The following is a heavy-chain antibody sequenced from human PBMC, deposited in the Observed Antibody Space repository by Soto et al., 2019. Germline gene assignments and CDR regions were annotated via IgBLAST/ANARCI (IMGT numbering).Heavy chain of an antibody. CDR3: ARDFAIFPNRGPGFDP. CDR2: IIPILGIA. CDR1: GGTFSSYT. Sequence: QVQLVQSGAEVKKPGSSVKVSCKASGGTFSSYTISWVRQAPGQGLEWMGRIIPILGIAHYAQKFQGRVTITADKSTSTAYMELSSLRSEDTAVYYCARDFAIFPNRGPGFDPWGQGTLVTVSS. D-gene: IGHD3-9*01. J-gene: IGHJ5*02. V-gene: IGHV1-69*08.